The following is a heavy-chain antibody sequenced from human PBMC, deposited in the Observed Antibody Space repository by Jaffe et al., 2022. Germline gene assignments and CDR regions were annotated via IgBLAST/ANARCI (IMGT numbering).Heavy chain of an antibody. V-gene: IGHV4-38-2*01. J-gene: IGHJ4*02. D-gene: IGHD2-15*01. CDR2: IYHSGST. CDR3: ARGGYCSGGSCYFFDY. Sequence: QVQLQESGPGLVKPSETLSLTCAVSGYSISSGYYWGWIRQPPGKGLEWIGSIYHSGSTYYNPSLKSRVTISVDTSKNQFSLKLSSVTAADTAVYYCARGGYCSGGSCYFFDYWGQGTLVTVSS. CDR1: GYSISSGYY.